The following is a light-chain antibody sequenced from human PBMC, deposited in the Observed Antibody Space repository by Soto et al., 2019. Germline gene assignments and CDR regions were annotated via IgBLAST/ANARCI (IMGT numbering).Light chain of an antibody. CDR1: QSVSSN. Sequence: EIVMTQSPATLSVSPGERATLSCRASQSVSSNLAWYQQKPGQAPRLLIYGASTRATGIPARFSGSGSGTEFTLTISRLQSEDFAVYYGQQYNNWPRFSFGGGTKVEIK. CDR2: GAS. V-gene: IGKV3-15*01. J-gene: IGKJ4*01. CDR3: QQYNNWPRFS.